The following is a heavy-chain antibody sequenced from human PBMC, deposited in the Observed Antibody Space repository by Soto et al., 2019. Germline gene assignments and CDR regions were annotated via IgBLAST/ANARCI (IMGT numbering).Heavy chain of an antibody. CDR1: GYTFTSYD. CDR2: MNPNSGNT. J-gene: IGHJ4*02. CDR3: ARGREYSGHDHLDY. D-gene: IGHD5-12*01. Sequence: GASVKVSCKASGYTFTSYDINWVRQATGQGLEWMGWMNPNSGNTGYAQKFQGRVTMTRNTSMSTAYMELSSLRSEDTAVYYCARGREYSGHDHLDYWGQGTLVTVSS. V-gene: IGHV1-8*01.